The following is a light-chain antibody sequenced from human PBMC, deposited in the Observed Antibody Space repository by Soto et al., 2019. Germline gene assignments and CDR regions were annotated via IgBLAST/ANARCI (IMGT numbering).Light chain of an antibody. Sequence: ALAQPASVSGSPGQSITISCAGTSGDIGTYNYVSWYQQHPGEAPKLLICEVNKRPSGVSNRFSGSKSGTTASLTISGLQAEDEADYYCSSYTTTTTLYVFGTGTKVTVL. CDR2: EVN. J-gene: IGLJ1*01. V-gene: IGLV2-14*01. CDR3: SSYTTTTTLYV. CDR1: SGDIGTYNY.